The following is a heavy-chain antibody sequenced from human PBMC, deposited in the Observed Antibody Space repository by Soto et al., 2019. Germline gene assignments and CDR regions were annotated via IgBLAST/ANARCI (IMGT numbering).Heavy chain of an antibody. D-gene: IGHD3-22*01. CDR1: GGSISSGDYY. J-gene: IGHJ6*02. CDR2: IYYSGST. V-gene: IGHV4-30-4*01. CDR3: AREGYSSGYYYYYGMDV. Sequence: TLSLTCTVSGGSISSGDYYWSWIRQPPGKGLEWIGYIYYSGSTYYNPSLKSRVTISVDTSKNQFSLKLSSVTAADTAVYYCAREGYSSGYYYYYGMDVWGQGTTVTVSS.